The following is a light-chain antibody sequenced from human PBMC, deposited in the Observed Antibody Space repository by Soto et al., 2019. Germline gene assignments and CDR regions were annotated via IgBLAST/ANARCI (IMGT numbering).Light chain of an antibody. Sequence: EVVLTQSPATLSLSPGEIATLSCRASQSVSSYLAWYQQKPGQAPRLLIYGASNRATGIPDRFSGSGSGTDFTLTISRLEPEDFAVYYCQQYGSSRTFGQGTKVDIK. CDR1: QSVSSY. V-gene: IGKV3-20*01. J-gene: IGKJ1*01. CDR2: GAS. CDR3: QQYGSSRT.